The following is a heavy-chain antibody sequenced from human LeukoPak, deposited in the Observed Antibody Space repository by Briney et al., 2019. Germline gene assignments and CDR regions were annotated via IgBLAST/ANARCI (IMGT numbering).Heavy chain of an antibody. CDR2: INPNSGGT. CDR1: GYTLTGYY. CDR3: AREGYSYCFDY. D-gene: IGHD5-18*01. V-gene: IGHV1-2*02. J-gene: IGHJ4*02. Sequence: ASVKVSCKASGYTLTGYYMHWVRQAPGQGLEWMGWINPNSGGTNYAQKCQGRVTMTRNTSISPAYRELSRLRSDDTAVYYCAREGYSYCFDYWGQGTLVTVSS.